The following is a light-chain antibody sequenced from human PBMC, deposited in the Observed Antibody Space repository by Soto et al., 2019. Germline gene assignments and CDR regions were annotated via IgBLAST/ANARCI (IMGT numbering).Light chain of an antibody. Sequence: NFMLTQPHSVSESPGKTVTISCTRSSGSIASNYVQWYQQRPGSAPTTVIYEDNQRPSGVPDRFSGSIDSSSNSASLTISGLKTEDEADYYCQSYDSSNHEPSVVFGGGTKLTVL. CDR3: QSYDSSNHEPSVV. CDR2: EDN. J-gene: IGLJ2*01. V-gene: IGLV6-57*04. CDR1: SGSIASNY.